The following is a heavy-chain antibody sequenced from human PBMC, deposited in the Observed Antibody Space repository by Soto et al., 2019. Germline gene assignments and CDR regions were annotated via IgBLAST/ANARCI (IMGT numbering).Heavy chain of an antibody. V-gene: IGHV4-39*01. CDR2: IYYSGST. CDR1: GGSIGSSSDY. J-gene: IGHJ4*02. D-gene: IGHD3-3*01. CDR3: AGHQIFGVVPTYFAY. Sequence: SETLCLTCTVSGGSIGSSSDYWGWIRQPPGKGLEWIGSIYYSGSTYYNPSLKSRVTISVDTSKNQFSLKLSSVTAADTAVYYCAGHQIFGVVPTYFAYWGQGTLVTVSS.